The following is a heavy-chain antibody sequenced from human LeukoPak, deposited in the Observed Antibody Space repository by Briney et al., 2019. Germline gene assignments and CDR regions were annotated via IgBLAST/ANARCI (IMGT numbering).Heavy chain of an antibody. CDR3: ARDRFSWGLGNWFDL. D-gene: IGHD3-3*01. J-gene: IGHJ5*02. CDR1: GYTFTNYG. CDR2: VSTSNPHT. V-gene: IGHV1-18*01. Sequence: ASVKVSCKTSGYTFTNYGISWVRQAPGQGLEWMGWVSTSNPHTNYAPKFRGRVIMTIDTSTTTAYLEMGSLTSDDTAVYYCARDRFSWGLGNWFDLWGQGTLVTVTS.